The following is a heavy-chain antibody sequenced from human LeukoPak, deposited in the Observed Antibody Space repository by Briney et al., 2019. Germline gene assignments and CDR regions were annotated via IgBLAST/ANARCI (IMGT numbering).Heavy chain of an antibody. CDR3: AKDRAGAN. Sequence: GGSLRLSCVGSGFTFAKYAMTWVREAPGKGLEWVSVISGSGNVTYYSEPVKGRFTISRDNSKRTLYLQMDSLRADDTAIYYCAKDRAGANWGQGTLVLVSS. CDR2: ISGSGNVT. V-gene: IGHV3-23*01. CDR1: GFTFAKYA. J-gene: IGHJ4*02.